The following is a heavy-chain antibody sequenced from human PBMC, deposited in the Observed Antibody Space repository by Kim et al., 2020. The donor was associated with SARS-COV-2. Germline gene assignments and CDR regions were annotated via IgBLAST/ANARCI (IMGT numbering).Heavy chain of an antibody. CDR3: ARDVPNSSGWLSPYFDY. CDR1: GYTFTSYA. J-gene: IGHJ4*02. D-gene: IGHD6-19*01. CDR2: INTNTGNP. Sequence: ASVKVSCKASGYTFTSYAMNWVRQAPGQGLEWMGWINTNTGNPTYAQGFTGRFVFSLDTSVSTAYLQISSLKAEDTAVYYCARDVPNSSGWLSPYFDYWGQGTLVTVSS. V-gene: IGHV7-4-1*02.